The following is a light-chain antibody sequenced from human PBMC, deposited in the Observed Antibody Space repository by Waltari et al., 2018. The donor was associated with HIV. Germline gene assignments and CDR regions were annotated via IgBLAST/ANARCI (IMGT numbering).Light chain of an antibody. V-gene: IGLV1-40*01. Sequence: QSVLTQPHSASGAPGQRVPIFCTGTRSHIGAVYDPPWYQQLPGTAPKLLIYGNSNHPSGVPDRFSGSKSGTSASLAITVLQAEDEADYYCQSYDSSLSGWVFGGGTQLTVL. CDR2: GNS. CDR3: QSYDSSLSGWV. CDR1: RSHIGAVYD. J-gene: IGLJ3*02.